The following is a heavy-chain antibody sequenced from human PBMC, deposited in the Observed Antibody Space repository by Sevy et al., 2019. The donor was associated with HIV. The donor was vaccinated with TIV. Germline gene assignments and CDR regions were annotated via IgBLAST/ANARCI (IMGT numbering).Heavy chain of an antibody. J-gene: IGHJ4*02. CDR2: LKSDVYGGTA. V-gene: IGHV3-49*04. CDR1: GFTFGDYC. Sequence: GGSLRLSCTASGFTFGDYCMSWVRQAPGKGLEWVAFLKSDVYGGTADHAASVRGRFVISRYDSKTIAYLQMNDLKTEDSGVYYCTRWKAAQSIFDYWGQGALVTVSS. D-gene: IGHD6-13*01. CDR3: TRWKAAQSIFDY.